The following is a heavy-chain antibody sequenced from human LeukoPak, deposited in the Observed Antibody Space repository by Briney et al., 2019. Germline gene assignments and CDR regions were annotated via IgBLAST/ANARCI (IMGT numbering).Heavy chain of an antibody. CDR1: GFTFRDYY. V-gene: IGHV3-7*04. J-gene: IGHJ3*01. CDR2: INEDGSEK. Sequence: GGTLRLSCAASGFTFRDYYMTWVRQAPGKGLEWVANINEDGSEKVYLDSLKGRITVSRDNAKNTVHLQMDSLRVEDTALYYCARDPFSRGFGAFDVWGQGTMVTVSS. D-gene: IGHD2-2*01. CDR3: ARDPFSRGFGAFDV.